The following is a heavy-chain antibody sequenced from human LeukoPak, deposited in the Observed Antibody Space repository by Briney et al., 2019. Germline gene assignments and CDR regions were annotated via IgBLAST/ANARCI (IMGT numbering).Heavy chain of an antibody. CDR2: IVVGSGNA. CDR1: GFTFTSSA. J-gene: IGHJ4*02. D-gene: IGHD3-3*01. CDR3: AAGALALEWLLDY. V-gene: IGHV1-58*01. Sequence: SVKVFCKASGFTFTSSAVQWVRQARGQRLEWIGWIVVGSGNANYAQKFQERVTITRDMSTSTAYMELSSLRSEDTAVYYCAAGALALEWLLDYWGQGTLVTVSS.